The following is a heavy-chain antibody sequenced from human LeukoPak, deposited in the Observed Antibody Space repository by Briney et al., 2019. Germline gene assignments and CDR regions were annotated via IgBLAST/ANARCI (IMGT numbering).Heavy chain of an antibody. CDR2: IKQDGSEK. D-gene: IGHD1-14*01. J-gene: IGHJ4*02. CDR3: ARGIITGY. V-gene: IGHV3-7*01. Sequence: PGGSLRLSCAASGFTFSDHAMTWVRQAPGKGLEWVANIKQDGSEKYYVDSVKGRFTISRDNAKNSLYLQMNSLRAEDTAVYYCARGIITGYWGQGTLVTVSS. CDR1: GFTFSDHA.